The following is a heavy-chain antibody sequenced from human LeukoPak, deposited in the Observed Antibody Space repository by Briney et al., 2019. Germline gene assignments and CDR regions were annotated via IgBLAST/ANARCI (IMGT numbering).Heavy chain of an antibody. CDR1: GGSISSGGYY. CDR3: AREVRCSSTSCYDYYYGMDV. CDR2: IYYSGST. V-gene: IGHV4-31*03. D-gene: IGHD2-2*01. Sequence: SETLSLTCTVSGGSISSGGYYWSWIRQHPGKGLEWIGYIYYSGSTYYNPSLKSRVTISVDTSENQFSLKLSSVTAADTAVYYCAREVRCSSTSCYDYYYGMDVWGQGTTVTVSS. J-gene: IGHJ6*02.